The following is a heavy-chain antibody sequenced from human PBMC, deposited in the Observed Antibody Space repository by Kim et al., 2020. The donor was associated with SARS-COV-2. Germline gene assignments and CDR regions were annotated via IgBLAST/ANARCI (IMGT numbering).Heavy chain of an antibody. CDR3: ARELWFGELLPDY. J-gene: IGHJ4*02. Sequence: ADAVKGRFTISRDNAKNSLYLQMNSLRAEDTAVYYWARELWFGELLPDYWGQGTLVTVSS. V-gene: IGHV3-48*03. D-gene: IGHD3-10*01.